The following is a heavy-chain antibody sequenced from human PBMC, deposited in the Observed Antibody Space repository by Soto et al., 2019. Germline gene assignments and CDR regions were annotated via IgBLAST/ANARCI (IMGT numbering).Heavy chain of an antibody. CDR2: IKSKTDGGTT. CDR3: TTGGVPSAMAHYYYYAMDV. Sequence: GGSLGLSCAASGFTFSNAWMNWVRQAPGKGLEWVGRIKSKTDGGTTDYVAPVKGRFTISRDDSKNTLYLQMNSLKTEDTAVYYCTTGGVPSAMAHYYYYAMDVWGQGTKVTVSS. J-gene: IGHJ6*02. CDR1: GFTFSNAW. V-gene: IGHV3-15*07. D-gene: IGHD2-2*01.